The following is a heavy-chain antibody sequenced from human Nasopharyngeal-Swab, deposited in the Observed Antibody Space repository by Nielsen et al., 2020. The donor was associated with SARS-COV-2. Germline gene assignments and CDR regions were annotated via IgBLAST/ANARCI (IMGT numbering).Heavy chain of an antibody. V-gene: IGHV4-61*02. CDR3: ARALDYDFWSGYWGRGYFDY. D-gene: IGHD3-3*01. CDR1: GGSISSGSYY. CDR2: IYTSGST. J-gene: IGHJ4*02. Sequence: SETLSLTCTVSGGSISSGSYYWSWIRQPAGKGLEWIGRIYTSGSTNYNPSLKSRVTISVDTSKNQFSLKLSSVTAADMAVYYCARALDYDFWSGYWGRGYFDYWGQGTLVTVSS.